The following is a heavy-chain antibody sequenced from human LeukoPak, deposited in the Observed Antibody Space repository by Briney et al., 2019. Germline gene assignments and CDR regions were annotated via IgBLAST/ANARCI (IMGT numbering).Heavy chain of an antibody. CDR3: AREGDYYYGMDV. Sequence: GGSLRLSCAASGFTVSSNYMSWVRQAPGKGLEWVSIIYSDGNTYYADSVKGRFTISRDTSKNTLYLQMNSLRGEDTAVYYCAREGDYYYGMDVWGQGTTVTVSS. CDR1: GFTVSSNY. V-gene: IGHV3-66*01. J-gene: IGHJ6*02. CDR2: IYSDGNT.